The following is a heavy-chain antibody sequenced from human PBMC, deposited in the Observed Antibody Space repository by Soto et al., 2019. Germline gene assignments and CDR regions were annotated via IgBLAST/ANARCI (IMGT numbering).Heavy chain of an antibody. V-gene: IGHV3-23*01. J-gene: IGHJ4*02. Sequence: EVQLLESGGGLVQPGGSLRLSCAASGFTFSSHAMNWVRQAPGEGLEWVSSISSSGGSTYFADSVRGRFTISRDNSKNTLYLQMNSLRPEDTAIYYCAKGEYQFRGYSDYWGQGTPVTVSS. D-gene: IGHD3-16*01. CDR1: GFTFSSHA. CDR3: AKGEYQFRGYSDY. CDR2: ISSSGGST.